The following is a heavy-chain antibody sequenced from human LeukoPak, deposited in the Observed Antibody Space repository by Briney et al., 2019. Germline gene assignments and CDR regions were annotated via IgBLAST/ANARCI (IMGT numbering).Heavy chain of an antibody. CDR2: INNIVTT. CDR3: VRGGRSGSYGYYFDY. CDR1: GGSISSYY. V-gene: IGHV4-59*01. Sequence: PSETLSLTCTVSGGSISSYYWSWIRHPPGQGLEWIGYINNIVTTNNNPSLQSRVTISVDTSKNQFSLKLSSVTAADTAVYYCVRGGRSGSYGYYFDYWGQGTLVTVSS. D-gene: IGHD3-10*01. J-gene: IGHJ4*02.